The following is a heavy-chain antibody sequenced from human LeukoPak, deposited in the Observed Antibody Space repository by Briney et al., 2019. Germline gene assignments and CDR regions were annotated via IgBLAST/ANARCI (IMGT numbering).Heavy chain of an antibody. J-gene: IGHJ3*02. V-gene: IGHV3-53*01. D-gene: IGHD3-22*01. Sequence: PGGSLRLSCAASGFTFSRYSMNWVRQAPGKGLEWVSLIYSDGRTYYADSVKGRCTISGDNSKNTLYLQMNSLRVEDTAVYYCARGLFLSGYLDAFDIWGQGTVVTVSS. CDR2: IYSDGRT. CDR1: GFTFSRYS. CDR3: ARGLFLSGYLDAFDI.